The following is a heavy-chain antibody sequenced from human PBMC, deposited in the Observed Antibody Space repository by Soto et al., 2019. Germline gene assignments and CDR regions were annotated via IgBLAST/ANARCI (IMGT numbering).Heavy chain of an antibody. CDR1: GGSISSYY. J-gene: IGHJ4*02. D-gene: IGHD6-13*01. V-gene: IGHV4-59*08. CDR2: IYYSGST. Sequence: SETLSLTCTVSGGSISSYYWSWIRQPPGKGLEWIGYIYYSGSTNYNPSLKSRVTISVDTSKNQFSLKLSSVTAADTAAYYCARADPVAGFDYWGQGTLVTVSS. CDR3: ARADPVAGFDY.